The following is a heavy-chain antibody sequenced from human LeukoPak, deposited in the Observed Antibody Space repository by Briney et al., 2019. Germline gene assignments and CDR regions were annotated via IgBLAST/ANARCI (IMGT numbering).Heavy chain of an antibody. CDR1: GFTFSNYW. Sequence: PGGSLRLSCAASGFTFSNYWMHWVRQAPGKGLVWVSRINTDGSSTNYADSVKGRFTISRDNAKNTLYLQMNSLRAEDTAVYYCASDNNYGPDYRGQGTLVTVSS. CDR3: ASDNNYGPDY. J-gene: IGHJ4*02. V-gene: IGHV3-74*01. D-gene: IGHD4-17*01. CDR2: INTDGSST.